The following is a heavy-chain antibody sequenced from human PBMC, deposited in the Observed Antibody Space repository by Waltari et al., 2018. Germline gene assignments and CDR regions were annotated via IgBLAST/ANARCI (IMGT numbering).Heavy chain of an antibody. D-gene: IGHD4-17*01. Sequence: EVQLVESGGGLVQPGGSLRLSCAASGFTFSSYSMNWVRQAPGKGLEWVSYMSRSSSTIYYADSVKGRFTISRDNAKNSLYLQMNSLRDEDTAVYYCAREFDYGGPPGYWGQGTLVTVSS. J-gene: IGHJ4*02. CDR3: AREFDYGGPPGY. V-gene: IGHV3-48*02. CDR1: GFTFSSYS. CDR2: MSRSSSTI.